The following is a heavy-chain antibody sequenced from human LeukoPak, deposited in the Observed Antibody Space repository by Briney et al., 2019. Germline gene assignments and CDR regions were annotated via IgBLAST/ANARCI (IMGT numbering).Heavy chain of an antibody. V-gene: IGHV3-23*01. J-gene: IGHJ6*03. CDR2: ISGSGGST. D-gene: IGHD6-19*01. CDR3: AKGSKAVLFTRDHYMDV. CDR1: GFTFSSYA. Sequence: GSLRLSRAASGFTFSSYAMSWVRQAPGKGLEWVSAISGSGGSTYYADSVKGRYTISRDNSKNTLYLQMNSLRAEDTAVYFCAKGSKAVLFTRDHYMDVWGKGTTVTISS.